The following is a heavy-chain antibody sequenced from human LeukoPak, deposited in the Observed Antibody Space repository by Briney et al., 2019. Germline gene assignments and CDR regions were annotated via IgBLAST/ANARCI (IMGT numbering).Heavy chain of an antibody. V-gene: IGHV3-23*01. CDR1: GFTFSTYG. CDR3: AKAEAFDI. Sequence: GGSLRLSCEASGFTFSTYGMSWVRQAPGKGLEWVSAISGSGGSTYYADSVKGRVTISRDNSKNTLYLQVNSLRAEDTAVYYCAKAEAFDIWGQGTMVTVSS. CDR2: ISGSGGST. J-gene: IGHJ3*02.